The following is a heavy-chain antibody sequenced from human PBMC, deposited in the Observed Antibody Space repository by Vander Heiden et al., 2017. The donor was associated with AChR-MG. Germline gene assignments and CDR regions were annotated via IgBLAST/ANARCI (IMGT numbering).Heavy chain of an antibody. CDR2: ISWNGGSI. D-gene: IGHD3-10*01. CDR3: AKSVGGYYYGSGYGMNV. V-gene: IGHV3-9*01. J-gene: IGHJ6*02. Sequence: EVQRVESGGGLVQPGRSMRLPCAASGFTFDDTPMHRVRRAPGKGLECVSGISWNGGSIGYADSVKGRFTISRDNAKNSLYLQMNSLRAEDAALYYCAKSVGGYYYGSGYGMNVWGQGTTVTVSS. CDR1: GFTFDDTP.